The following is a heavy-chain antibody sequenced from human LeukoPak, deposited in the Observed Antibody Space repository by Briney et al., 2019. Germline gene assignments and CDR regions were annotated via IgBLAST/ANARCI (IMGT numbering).Heavy chain of an antibody. J-gene: IGHJ4*02. CDR2: IYYSGST. CDR3: ARVGSGSIYNFDY. D-gene: IGHD3-10*01. CDR1: GGSISSTTYY. V-gene: IGHV4-39*01. Sequence: SETLSLTCTVSGGSISSTTYYWGWIRQPPGKGLEWIGSIYYSGSTYYNPSLKSRVAISVDTSRNQFSLKLSSVTAADTAVYFCARVGSGSIYNFDYWGQGTLVTVSS.